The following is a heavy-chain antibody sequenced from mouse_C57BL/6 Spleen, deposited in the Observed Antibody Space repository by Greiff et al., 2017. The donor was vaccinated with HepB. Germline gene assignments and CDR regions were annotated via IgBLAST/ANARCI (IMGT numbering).Heavy chain of an antibody. V-gene: IGHV1-52*01. J-gene: IGHJ2*01. CDR3: AREGLRRGGYFDY. CDR1: GYTFTSYW. D-gene: IGHD2-4*01. CDR2: IDPSDSET. Sequence: QVQLQQPGAELVRPGSSVKLSCKASGYTFTSYWMHWVKQRPIQGLEWIGNIDPSDSETHYNQKFKDKATLTVDKSSSTAYMQLSSLTSEDSAVYYGAREGLRRGGYFDYWGQGTTLTVSS.